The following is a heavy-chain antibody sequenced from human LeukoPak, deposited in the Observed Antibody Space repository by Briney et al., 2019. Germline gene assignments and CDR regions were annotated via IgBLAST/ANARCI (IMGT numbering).Heavy chain of an antibody. CDR1: GGSFSGHH. Sequence: PSETLSLTCAVYGGSFSGHHWNWIRQPPGKGLEWIGEVNHSGITNYNPSLESRVSISADTSKNQFSLKLSSVTAADTAVYYCARRXXGDXIEVVPPHNWFDPWGQGSLVIVSS. V-gene: IGHV4-34*01. CDR3: ARRXXGDXIEVVPPHNWFDP. D-gene: IGHD3-22*01. J-gene: IGHJ5*02. CDR2: VNHSGIT.